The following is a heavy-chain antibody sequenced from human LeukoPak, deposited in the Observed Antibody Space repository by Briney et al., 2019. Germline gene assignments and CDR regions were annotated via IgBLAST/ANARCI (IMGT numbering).Heavy chain of an antibody. CDR2: IKADGSDT. CDR1: GFTFSSYW. D-gene: IGHD6-19*01. V-gene: IGHV3-7*05. CDR3: ARDQGSGWWSFDY. Sequence: GGSLRLSCAASGFTFSSYWMSWVRQAPGKGLEWVANIKADGSDTYYGDSVKGRFIISRDNAKNSLYLQMNRLRAEDSAVYFCARDQGSGWWSFDYWGRGTLVTVSS. J-gene: IGHJ4*02.